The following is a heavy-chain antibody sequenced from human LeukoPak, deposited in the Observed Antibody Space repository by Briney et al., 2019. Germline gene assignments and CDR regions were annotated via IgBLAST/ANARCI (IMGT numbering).Heavy chain of an antibody. CDR2: LHSGGST. Sequence: GGSLRLSCAASGFTFSSYAMSWVRQAPGKGLEWVSVLHSGGSTYYADSVKGRFTISRDNSKNTLYLQMNSLRTEDTGVYYCARDFYGSGNYWGQGTLVTVSS. J-gene: IGHJ4*02. V-gene: IGHV3-66*01. D-gene: IGHD3-10*01. CDR1: GFTFSSYA. CDR3: ARDFYGSGNY.